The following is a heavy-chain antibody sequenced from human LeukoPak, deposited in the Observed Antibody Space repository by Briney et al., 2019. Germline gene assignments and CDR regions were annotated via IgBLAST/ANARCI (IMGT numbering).Heavy chain of an antibody. CDR1: GYTFTSYG. Sequence: EASVKVSCKASGYTFTSYGISWVRQAPGQGLEWMGWINPNSGGTNYAQKFQGRVTMTRDTSISTAYMELSRLRSDDTAVYYCAAMTYYYDSSPSYGMDVWGQGTTVTVSS. V-gene: IGHV1-2*02. CDR3: AAMTYYYDSSPSYGMDV. CDR2: INPNSGGT. D-gene: IGHD3-22*01. J-gene: IGHJ6*02.